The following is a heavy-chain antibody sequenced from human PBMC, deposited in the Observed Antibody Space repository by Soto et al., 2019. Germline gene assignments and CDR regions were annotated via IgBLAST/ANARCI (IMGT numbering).Heavy chain of an antibody. V-gene: IGHV4-39*01. D-gene: IGHD5-12*01. Sequence: SETLSLTGTVSGGSISSSSYYWGWIRQPPGKGLEWIGSIYYSGSTYYNPSLKSRVTISVDTSKNQFSLKLSSVTAADTAVYYCARHNIDYYGMDVWGQGTTVTVSS. CDR1: GGSISSSSYY. CDR3: ARHNIDYYGMDV. J-gene: IGHJ6*02. CDR2: IYYSGST.